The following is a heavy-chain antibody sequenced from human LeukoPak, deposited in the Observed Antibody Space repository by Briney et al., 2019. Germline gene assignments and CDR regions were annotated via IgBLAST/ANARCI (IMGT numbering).Heavy chain of an antibody. V-gene: IGHV1-69*05. CDR3: ARVSIQRGDAFDI. Sequence: SVKVSCKASGGTFSSYAISWVRQAPGQGLEWMGGIISIFGTANYAQKFQGRVTITTDESTSTAYMELSSLRSEDTAVYYCARVSIQRGDAFDIWGQGTMVTVSS. CDR1: GGTFSSYA. J-gene: IGHJ3*02. CDR2: IISIFGTA. D-gene: IGHD2-2*01.